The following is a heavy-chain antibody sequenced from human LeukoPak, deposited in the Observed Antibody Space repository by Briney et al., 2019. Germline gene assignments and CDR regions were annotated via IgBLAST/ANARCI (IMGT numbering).Heavy chain of an antibody. J-gene: IGHJ3*02. V-gene: IGHV3-66*01. D-gene: IGHD3-10*01. CDR1: GFTVSSNY. Sequence: GGSLRLSCAASGFTVSSNYMSWVRQAPGKGLEWVSVIYIGGGTYYADSVKGRFTISRDNSKNTLYLQMNSLRAEDTAVYYCARDLRRRYYFGSGSRGGTFDIWGQGTMVTVSS. CDR2: IYIGGGT. CDR3: ARDLRRRYYFGSGSRGGTFDI.